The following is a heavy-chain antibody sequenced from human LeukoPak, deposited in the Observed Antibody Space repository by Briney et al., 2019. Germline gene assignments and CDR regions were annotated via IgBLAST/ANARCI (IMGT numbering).Heavy chain of an antibody. Sequence: GESLKISCKGSGYSFTSYWIGWVRQMPGKGLEWMGIIYPGDSESRYSPSFQGQVTISADNSISTAYPHWSSLKASDTAMYYCARAPAAYYFDYWGQGTLVTVSS. D-gene: IGHD2-2*01. J-gene: IGHJ4*02. V-gene: IGHV5-51*01. CDR3: ARAPAAYYFDY. CDR2: IYPGDSES. CDR1: GYSFTSYW.